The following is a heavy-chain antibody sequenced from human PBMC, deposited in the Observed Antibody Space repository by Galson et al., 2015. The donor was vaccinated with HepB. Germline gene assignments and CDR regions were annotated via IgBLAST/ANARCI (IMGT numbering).Heavy chain of an antibody. CDR2: ISYDGSNK. D-gene: IGHD3-10*01. CDR3: ARDYGAFDY. Sequence: SLRLSCAASGFTFSSYAMHWVRQAPGKGLEWVAVISYDGSNKYYADSVKGRFTISRDNSKNTLYRQMNSLRAEDTAVYYCARDYGAFDYWGQGTLVTVSS. J-gene: IGHJ4*02. V-gene: IGHV3-30-3*01. CDR1: GFTFSSYA.